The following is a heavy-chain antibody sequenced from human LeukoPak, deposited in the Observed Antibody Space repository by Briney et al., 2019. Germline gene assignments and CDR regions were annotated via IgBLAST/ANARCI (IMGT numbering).Heavy chain of an antibody. D-gene: IGHD6-19*01. Sequence: GRSLRLSCAASGFTFSSYAMHWVRQAPGKGLEWVAVISYDGSNKYYADSVKGRFTISRDNSKNTLYLQMNSLRAEDTAVYYCARDSDHASGCLDYWGQGTLATVSS. J-gene: IGHJ4*02. CDR2: ISYDGSNK. V-gene: IGHV3-30-3*01. CDR3: ARDSDHASGCLDY. CDR1: GFTFSSYA.